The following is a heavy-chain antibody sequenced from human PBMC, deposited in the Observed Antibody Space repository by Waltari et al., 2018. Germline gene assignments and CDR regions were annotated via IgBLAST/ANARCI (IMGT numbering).Heavy chain of an antibody. D-gene: IGHD3-22*01. CDR3: AAWTYYYDSSGLFDY. CDR2: IYHSGST. Sequence: QVQLQESGPGLVKPSETLSLTCTVSGYSISSGYYWGWIRQPPGKGLEWIGSIYHSGSTYYNPSLKSRVTISVDTSKNQFSLKLSSVTAADTAVYYCAAWTYYYDSSGLFDYWGQGTLVTVSS. CDR1: GYSISSGYY. V-gene: IGHV4-38-2*02. J-gene: IGHJ4*02.